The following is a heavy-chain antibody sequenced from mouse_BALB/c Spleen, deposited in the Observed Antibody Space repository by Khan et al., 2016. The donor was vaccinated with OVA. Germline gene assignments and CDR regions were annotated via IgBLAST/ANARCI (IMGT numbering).Heavy chain of an antibody. Sequence: EVQLQQSGTVLARPGASVKMSCKASGYSFTSYLIHWVKQRPGQGLEWIGDIYPGNSDTTYNQKFKDKAKLTAGTSANTAYMEVGRRGNGGSAVYYFARGGCCSMAYWGQGTLVTFSA. CDR1: GYSFTSYL. V-gene: IGHV1-5*01. J-gene: IGHJ3*01. CDR3: ARGGCCSMAY. CDR2: IYPGNSDT. D-gene: IGHD3-3*01.